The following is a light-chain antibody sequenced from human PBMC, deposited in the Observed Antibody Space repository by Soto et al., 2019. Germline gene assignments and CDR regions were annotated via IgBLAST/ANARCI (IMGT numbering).Light chain of an antibody. V-gene: IGLV2-14*03. CDR2: DVS. CDR3: SSYATTNTPWV. J-gene: IGLJ3*02. CDR1: SSDVGGYKY. Sequence: QSVLTQPASVSGSPGQSITISCTGTSSDVGGYKYVSWYQQHPGKAPKLMIYDVSYRPSGVPNRFSGSKSGNTASLTISGLQVEDEADYYCSSYATTNTPWVFGGGTKLTVL.